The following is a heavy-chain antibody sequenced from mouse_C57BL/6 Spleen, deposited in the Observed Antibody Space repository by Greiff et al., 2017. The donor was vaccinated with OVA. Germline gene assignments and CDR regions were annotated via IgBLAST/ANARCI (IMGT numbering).Heavy chain of an antibody. CDR2: IDPSDSYT. D-gene: IGHD2-1*01. V-gene: IGHV1-69*01. CDR1: GYTFTSYW. J-gene: IGHJ3*01. Sequence: QVQLQQPGAELVMPGASVKLSCKASGYTFTSYWMHWVKQRPGQGLEWIGEIDPSDSYTNYNQKFKGKSTLTVDKSSSTAYMQLSSLTSEDSAVYSCARRGNYEAWFAYWGQGTLVTVSA. CDR3: ARRGNYEAWFAY.